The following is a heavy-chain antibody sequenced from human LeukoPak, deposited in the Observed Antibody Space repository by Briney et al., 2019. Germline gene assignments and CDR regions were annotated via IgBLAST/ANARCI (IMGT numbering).Heavy chain of an antibody. CDR1: GFSFRGNA. Sequence: KAGGSLRLSCIVSGFSFRGNAMNWVRQAPGKGLEWVSSISSSSSYIYYADSVKGRFTISRDNAKNSLYLQMNSLRAEDTAVYYCARDFEGSSWHNWFDPWGQGTLVTVSS. J-gene: IGHJ5*02. CDR3: ARDFEGSSWHNWFDP. V-gene: IGHV3-21*01. CDR2: ISSSSSYI. D-gene: IGHD6-13*01.